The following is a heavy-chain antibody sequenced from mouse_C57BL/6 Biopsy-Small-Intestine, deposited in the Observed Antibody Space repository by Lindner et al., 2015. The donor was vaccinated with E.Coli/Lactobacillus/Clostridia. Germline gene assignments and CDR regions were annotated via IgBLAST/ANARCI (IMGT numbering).Heavy chain of an antibody. CDR1: GYTFMSSS. Sequence: SVKVSCKASGYTFMSSSISWVRQAPGQGLEWMGWITVYNGNTNQAQHLQDRITMTTDTATSTAYMELRSLKSDDTAVYYCAKTRMPTYSDSGAYYYYFDYWGQGTLVTVSS. D-gene: IGHD1-1*01. J-gene: IGHJ2*01. V-gene: IGHV1S126*01. CDR2: ITVYNGNT. CDR3: AKTRMPTYSDSGAYYYYFDY.